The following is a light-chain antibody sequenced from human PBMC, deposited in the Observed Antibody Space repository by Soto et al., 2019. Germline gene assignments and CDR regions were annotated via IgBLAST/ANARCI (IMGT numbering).Light chain of an antibody. CDR3: QQYGSSPWT. J-gene: IGKJ1*01. Sequence: EIVMTQSPATLSVSPGERATRSCRASQSVSSNLAWYQQKPGQAPRLLIYGASTRATGIPARFSGSGSGTDFTLTISRLEPEDFAVYYCQQYGSSPWTFGQGTKVDI. CDR2: GAS. V-gene: IGKV3-15*01. CDR1: QSVSSN.